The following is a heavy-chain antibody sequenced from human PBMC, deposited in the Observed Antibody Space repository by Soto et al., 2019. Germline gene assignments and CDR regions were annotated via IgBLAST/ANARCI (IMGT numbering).Heavy chain of an antibody. Sequence: QTLSLTCAISRDTVSYNTATCDSISQSPSRGLEGLGRTYYWSKWYNYYAVSVKSRITFIPDTSNDQLSLQLNSVTPDDTAAYCCTQLIGNSGLDSWGQGTLVTVSS. D-gene: IGHD2-8*01. V-gene: IGHV6-1*01. CDR2: TYYWSKWYN. J-gene: IGHJ5*01. CDR3: TQLIGNSGLDS. CDR1: RDTVSYNTAT.